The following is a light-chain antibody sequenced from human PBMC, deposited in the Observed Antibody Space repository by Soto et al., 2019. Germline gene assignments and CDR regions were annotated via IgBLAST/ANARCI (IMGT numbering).Light chain of an antibody. Sequence: ELTQPPSVSVAPGQTATLTCGGDNIGSQSVHWYRQKPVQAPILVVFHDGDRPSGIPDRFSVSNSGNTATLTISGVEVGDEADYYCQVWDSSSDQVVFGGGTQLTVL. V-gene: IGLV3-21*02. CDR2: HDG. J-gene: IGLJ2*01. CDR1: NIGSQS. CDR3: QVWDSSSDQVV.